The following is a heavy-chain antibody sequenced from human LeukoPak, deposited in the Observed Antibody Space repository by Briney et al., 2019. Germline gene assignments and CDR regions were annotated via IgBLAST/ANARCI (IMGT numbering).Heavy chain of an antibody. J-gene: IGHJ4*02. CDR1: GFTFSNYW. V-gene: IGHV3-7*01. Sequence: QQGGSLRLSCAASGFTFSNYWMTWVRQAPGKGLEWVANINQDESEIHYVDSVKGRFTISRDNAKNSLYLQMNSLRAEDTAVYYCVREGGMSSWSPGYFEYWGQGTLVTVSS. CDR3: VREGGMSSWSPGYFEY. D-gene: IGHD6-13*01. CDR2: INQDESEI.